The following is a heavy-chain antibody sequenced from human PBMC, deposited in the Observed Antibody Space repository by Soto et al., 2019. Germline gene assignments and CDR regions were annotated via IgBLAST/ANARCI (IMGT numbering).Heavy chain of an antibody. CDR2: ISSSSSYT. V-gene: IGHV3-11*06. Sequence: GVSLRLSCAASGFTFSDYYMSWIRQAPGKGLEWVSYISSSSSYTNYADSVKGRFTISRDNAKNSLYLQMNSLRAEDTAVYYCARGHTESIAARPESFQHWGQGTLVTVS. D-gene: IGHD6-6*01. CDR1: GFTFSDYY. CDR3: ARGHTESIAARPESFQH. J-gene: IGHJ1*01.